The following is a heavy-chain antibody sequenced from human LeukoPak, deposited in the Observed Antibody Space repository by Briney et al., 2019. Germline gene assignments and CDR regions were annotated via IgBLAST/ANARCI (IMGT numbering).Heavy chain of an antibody. CDR2: IYYSGST. CDR1: GGSISSSSYY. V-gene: IGHV4-39*07. CDR3: ARVLGGYRYYYYMDV. Sequence: SQSLSLTCTVSGGSISSSSYYWGWIRQPPGKGLEWIWSIYYSGSTYYNPSLKSRVSISVDTSKNRCSLKLSSVTAADKAVYYCARVLGGYRYYYYMDVWGKGTTVTVSS. D-gene: IGHD3-22*01. J-gene: IGHJ6*03.